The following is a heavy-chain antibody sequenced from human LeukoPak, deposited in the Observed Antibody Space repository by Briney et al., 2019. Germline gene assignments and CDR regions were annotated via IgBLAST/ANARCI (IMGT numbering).Heavy chain of an antibody. D-gene: IGHD3-9*01. V-gene: IGHV3-7*03. CDR1: GFNFRAYW. CDR3: AKAAYYDILTEEYFQH. Sequence: GGSLRLSCTTSGFNFRAYWMGWVRQAPGKGLEWVANIHQHGSKENYVDSVKGRFTISRDNAKNSVFLQMNSLRAEDTALYYCAKAAYYDILTEEYFQHWGQGTLVTVSS. J-gene: IGHJ1*01. CDR2: IHQHGSKE.